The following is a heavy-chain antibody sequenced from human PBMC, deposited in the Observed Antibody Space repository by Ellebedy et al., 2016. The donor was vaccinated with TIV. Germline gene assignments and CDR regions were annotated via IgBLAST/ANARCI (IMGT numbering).Heavy chain of an antibody. Sequence: ASVKVSXXASGFTFTSYNINWVRQAAGHGLEWMGWMNPNSGDTGYAQKFQGRVTMTRNTSIGTAYMELSSLRSEDTALYYCARTPPSSYYYYGMDVWGQGTTVAVSS. CDR2: MNPNSGDT. CDR1: GFTFTSYN. V-gene: IGHV1-8*01. J-gene: IGHJ6*02. CDR3: ARTPPSSYYYYGMDV. D-gene: IGHD3-10*01.